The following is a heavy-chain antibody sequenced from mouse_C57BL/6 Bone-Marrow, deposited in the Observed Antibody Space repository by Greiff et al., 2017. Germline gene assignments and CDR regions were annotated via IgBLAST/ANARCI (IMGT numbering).Heavy chain of an antibody. D-gene: IGHD2-2*01. Sequence: QVQLKQSGAELVKPGASVKLSCKASGYTFTEYTIHWVKQRSGQGLEWIGWFYPGSGSIKYNEKFKDKATLTADKSSSTVYMELSRLTSEDSAVYFCARHEEGVGLRRGDYYAMDYWGQGTSVTVSS. V-gene: IGHV1-62-2*01. CDR2: FYPGSGSI. CDR1: GYTFTEYT. CDR3: ARHEEGVGLRRGDYYAMDY. J-gene: IGHJ4*01.